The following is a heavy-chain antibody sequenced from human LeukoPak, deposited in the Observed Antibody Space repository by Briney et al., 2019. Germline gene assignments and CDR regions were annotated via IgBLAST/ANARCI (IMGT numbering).Heavy chain of an antibody. J-gene: IGHJ4*02. CDR3: AKDLSDLTVTTSFDY. Sequence: PGGSLRLSCAASGFTFSSYAMSWVRQAPGKGLEWVSAISGRGGSTYYADSVKGRFTISRDNSKNTLYLQMNSLRAEDTAVYHCAKDLSDLTVTTSFDYWGQGTLVTVSS. CDR1: GFTFSSYA. V-gene: IGHV3-23*01. CDR2: ISGRGGST. D-gene: IGHD4-17*01.